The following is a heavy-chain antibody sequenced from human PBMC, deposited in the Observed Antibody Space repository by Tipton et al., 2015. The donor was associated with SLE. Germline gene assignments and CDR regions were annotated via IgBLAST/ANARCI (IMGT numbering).Heavy chain of an antibody. CDR3: ARGNCSSTSCYLDY. CDR2: IYTSGST. J-gene: IGHJ4*02. V-gene: IGHV4-61*02. Sequence: TLSLTCTVSGGSISSGSYYWSWIRQPAGKGLEWIGRIYTSGSTNYNPSLKSRVTISVDTSKNQFSLKLSSVTAADTAVYYCARGNCSSTSCYLDYWGQGTLVTVSS. CDR1: GGSISSGSYY. D-gene: IGHD2-2*01.